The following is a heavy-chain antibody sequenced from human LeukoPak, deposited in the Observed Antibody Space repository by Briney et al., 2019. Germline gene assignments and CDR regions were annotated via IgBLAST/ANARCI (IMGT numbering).Heavy chain of an antibody. CDR3: ASALTTVTPHFHY. Sequence: GGSLRLSCAASGFTFSDYRMHWVRQAPGKGLVWVSRIDTDGSCATYADSVKGRFTISRDNAKNTVYLQMNSLRVEDTGVYYCASALTTVTPHFHYWGQGTLVTDSS. J-gene: IGHJ4*02. CDR2: IDTDGSCA. CDR1: GFTFSDYR. D-gene: IGHD4-17*01. V-gene: IGHV3-74*01.